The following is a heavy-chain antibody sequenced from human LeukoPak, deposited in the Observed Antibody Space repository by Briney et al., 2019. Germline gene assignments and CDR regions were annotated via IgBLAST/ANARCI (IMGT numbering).Heavy chain of an antibody. Sequence: SETLSLTCTVSGGSISSYYWSWIRQPPGKGLEWIGYIYYSGSTNYNPSLKSRVTISVDTSKNQFSLKLSSVTAADTAVYYCVRAETYYDSSGYYFDYWGQGTLVTVSS. D-gene: IGHD3-22*01. J-gene: IGHJ4*02. CDR2: IYYSGST. CDR1: GGSISSYY. CDR3: VRAETYYDSSGYYFDY. V-gene: IGHV4-59*01.